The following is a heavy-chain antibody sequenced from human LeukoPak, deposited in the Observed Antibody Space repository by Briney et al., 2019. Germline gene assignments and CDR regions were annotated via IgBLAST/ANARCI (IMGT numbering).Heavy chain of an antibody. J-gene: IGHJ4*02. CDR2: INHSGST. CDR3: ARRTHYYDSSGYYLFDY. CDR1: GGSFSGYY. D-gene: IGHD3-22*01. Sequence: SETLSLTCAVYGGSFSGYYWSWIRQPPGKGLEWIGEINHSGSTNYNPSLKSRVTISVDTSKNQFSLKLSTVTAADTAVYYCARRTHYYDSSGYYLFDYWGQGMLVTVSS. V-gene: IGHV4-34*01.